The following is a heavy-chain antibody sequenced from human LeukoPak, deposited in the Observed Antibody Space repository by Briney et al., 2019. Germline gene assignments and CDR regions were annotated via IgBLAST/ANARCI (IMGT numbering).Heavy chain of an antibody. CDR1: DGSISSGSYY. V-gene: IGHV4-39*07. CDR3: ARRERMSGHFPY. J-gene: IGHJ4*02. Sequence: SETLSLTCTVSDGSISSGSYYWAWIRQPTGKGLEYIGNVYYSGSTYYNPSLKSRVSISVDTSKNQFSLKLSSVTVADTAFYYCARRERMSGHFPYWGQGTLVTVSS. CDR2: VYYSGST. D-gene: IGHD1-26*01.